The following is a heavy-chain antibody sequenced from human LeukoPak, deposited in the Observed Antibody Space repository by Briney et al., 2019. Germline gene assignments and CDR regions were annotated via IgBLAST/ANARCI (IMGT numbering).Heavy chain of an antibody. J-gene: IGHJ4*02. D-gene: IGHD4-23*01. Sequence: SQTLSLTCTVSGGSISGGSYYWSWIRQPAGKGLEWIGRIYTSGSTNYNPSLKSRVTISVDTSKNQFSLKLSSVTAADTAVYYCARDSGGNSQFFVDYWGQGTLVTVSS. CDR3: ARDSGGNSQFFVDY. CDR1: GGSISGGSYY. V-gene: IGHV4-61*02. CDR2: IYTSGST.